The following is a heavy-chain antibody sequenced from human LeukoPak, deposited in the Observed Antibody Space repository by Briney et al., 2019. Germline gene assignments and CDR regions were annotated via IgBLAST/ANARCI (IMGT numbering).Heavy chain of an antibody. J-gene: IGHJ4*02. V-gene: IGHV4-61*02. CDR2: IYTSGST. CDR1: GYSISSGSYY. Sequence: SEALSLTCSVSGYSISSGSYYWRWIRQPAGKGLEWIGRIYTSGSTNYNPSLKSRLTISVDTSKNQFSLKLSSVTAADTAVYYCARERRAGATNGRFDYWGQGTLVTVSS. D-gene: IGHD1-26*01. CDR3: ARERRAGATNGRFDY.